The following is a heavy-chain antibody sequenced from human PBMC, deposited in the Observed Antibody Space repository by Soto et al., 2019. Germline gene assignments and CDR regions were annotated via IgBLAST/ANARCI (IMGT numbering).Heavy chain of an antibody. CDR2: IYYSGST. V-gene: IGHV4-39*01. Sequence: QVQLQETGPGLVKPSETLSLTCTVSGGSISSSSYYWGWIRQPPGKGLEWIGSIYYSGSTYYNPSLKSRVTISVDTSKNQFSLKLSSMTAADTAVYYCTRGTYYYDSSGYLIPYYFDYWGQGTLVTVSS. J-gene: IGHJ4*02. CDR3: TRGTYYYDSSGYLIPYYFDY. D-gene: IGHD3-22*01. CDR1: GGSISSSSYY.